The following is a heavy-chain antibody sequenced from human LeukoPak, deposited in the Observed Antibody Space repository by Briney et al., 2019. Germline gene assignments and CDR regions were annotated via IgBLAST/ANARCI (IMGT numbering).Heavy chain of an antibody. CDR2: IYYSGTT. D-gene: IGHD3-3*01. CDR1: GGSISSSSYY. J-gene: IGHJ5*02. CDR3: AAGSRDCWSGWESWWFGP. V-gene: IGHV4-39*01. Sequence: PSETLSLTCTVSGGSISSSSYYWGWIRQPPGKGLEWIGSIYYSGTTYYNPSLKSRVTISVDTSKNQFSLKLSSVTAADTAVYYCAAGSRDCWSGWESWWFGPWGQGTLVTVSS.